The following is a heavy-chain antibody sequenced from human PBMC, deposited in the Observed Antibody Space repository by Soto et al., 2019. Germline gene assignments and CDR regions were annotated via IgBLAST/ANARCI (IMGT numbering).Heavy chain of an antibody. D-gene: IGHD3-3*01. V-gene: IGHV5-51*01. CDR3: ERNISNLRYYYYAMDV. Sequence: GESLKISCKGSGYTFTDYWIGWVRQLPGKGLEWMGIIYPGDSDIRYSPSFQGHVTITVDKSTSTAYLQWNTLKASETAMYYCERNISNLRYYYYAMDVWGQGTTVTVSS. CDR1: GYTFTDYW. J-gene: IGHJ6*02. CDR2: IYPGDSDI.